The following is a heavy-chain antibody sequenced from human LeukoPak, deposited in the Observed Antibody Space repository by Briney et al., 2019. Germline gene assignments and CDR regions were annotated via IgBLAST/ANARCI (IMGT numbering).Heavy chain of an antibody. CDR3: ATYGDYALFDLQH. V-gene: IGHV3-7*05. CDR2: IKHDGSEK. D-gene: IGHD4-17*01. CDR1: GFTFSNYW. Sequence: GGSLRLSCAASGFTFSNYWMSWVSQAPGKGLELVANIKHDGSEKYYVDSVKGRFTISRDNAKNSLLLQMNNLRAEDTSVYYCATYGDYALFDLQHWGQGTLVTVSS. J-gene: IGHJ1*01.